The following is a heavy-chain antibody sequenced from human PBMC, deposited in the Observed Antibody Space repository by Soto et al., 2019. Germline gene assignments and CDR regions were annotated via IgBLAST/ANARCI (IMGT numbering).Heavy chain of an antibody. J-gene: IGHJ4*02. CDR2: IKQDGSEK. CDR3: ASSMIVGYFDY. D-gene: IGHD3-22*01. Sequence: GGSLRLSCAASGFTFSSYWMSWVRQAPGKGLEWVANIKQDGSEKYYVDSVKGRFTISRDNAKNSLYLQMNSLRAEDTAVYYCASSMIVGYFDYWGQGTLVTVSS. V-gene: IGHV3-7*01. CDR1: GFTFSSYW.